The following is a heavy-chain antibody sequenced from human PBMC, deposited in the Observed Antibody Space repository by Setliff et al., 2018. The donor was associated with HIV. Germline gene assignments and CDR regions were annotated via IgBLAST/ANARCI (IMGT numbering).Heavy chain of an antibody. Sequence: WASVKVSCKTSGYAFSDYSIHWVRQAPGQGLEWVGRINPDSRGTNYAQTFQGRVTMTRDTSANTAYMELSRLRSDDTAVFYCARGVKGIATTGKYYFDYWGQGTLVTVSS. J-gene: IGHJ4*02. V-gene: IGHV1-2*06. CDR2: INPDSRGT. CDR3: ARGVKGIATTGKYYFDY. CDR1: GYAFSDYS. D-gene: IGHD6-13*01.